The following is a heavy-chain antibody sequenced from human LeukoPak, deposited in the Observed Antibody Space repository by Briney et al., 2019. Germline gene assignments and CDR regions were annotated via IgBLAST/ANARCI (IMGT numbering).Heavy chain of an antibody. CDR3: AKVNHYDFWSGYHNYYYYMDV. CDR1: GFTFSTYA. CDR2: ISGSGGGT. V-gene: IGHV3-23*01. Sequence: GGSLRLSCAASGFTFSTYAMSWVRQAAGKGLEWVSLISGSGGGTYYADSVKGRFTISRDNSKNTLYLQMNSLRAEDTAVYYCAKVNHYDFWSGYHNYYYYMDVWGKGTTVTVSS. J-gene: IGHJ6*03. D-gene: IGHD3-3*01.